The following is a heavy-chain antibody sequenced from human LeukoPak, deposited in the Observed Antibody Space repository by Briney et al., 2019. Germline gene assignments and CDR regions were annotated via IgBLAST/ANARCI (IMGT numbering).Heavy chain of an antibody. Sequence: SVKVSCKASGGTFSSYAISWVRQAPGQGLEWMGGIIPIFGAANYAQKFQGRVTITADKSTSTAYMELSSLRSEDTAVYYCARGLGRTAMVTRGGVRFGYWGQGTLVTVSS. CDR3: ARGLGRTAMVTRGGVRFGY. J-gene: IGHJ4*02. CDR2: IIPIFGAA. D-gene: IGHD5-18*01. V-gene: IGHV1-69*06. CDR1: GGTFSSYA.